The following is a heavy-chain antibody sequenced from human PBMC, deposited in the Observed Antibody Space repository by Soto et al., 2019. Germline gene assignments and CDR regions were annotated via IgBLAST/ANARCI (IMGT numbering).Heavy chain of an antibody. V-gene: IGHV3-11*01. CDR2: ISASSSTI. D-gene: IGHD1-26*01. Sequence: QVQLVESGGGLVKPRGSLRLSCAASGFTFSDYYMNWVRQAPGKGLEWVAYISASSSTIFYGDSVKGRFTISRDNAKNSLSLQMDSLRAEDTGVYYCARRGGSSSHYFFYAMDAWGQGTTVTVS. CDR1: GFTFSDYY. J-gene: IGHJ6*02. CDR3: ARRGGSSSHYFFYAMDA.